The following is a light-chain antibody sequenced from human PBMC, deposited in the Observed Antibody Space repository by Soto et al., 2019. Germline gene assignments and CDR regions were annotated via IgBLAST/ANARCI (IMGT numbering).Light chain of an antibody. Sequence: EIVMTQSPGTLSLSPGERATLSCRASQSVSSRLAWYQQKPGQAPRLLISGASSRATGIPDRFSGSGFGTDFTLTISSLEPEDSAVYYCQQRHMWPITFGQGTRLEIK. CDR2: GAS. V-gene: IGKV3-11*01. J-gene: IGKJ5*01. CDR3: QQRHMWPIT. CDR1: QSVSSR.